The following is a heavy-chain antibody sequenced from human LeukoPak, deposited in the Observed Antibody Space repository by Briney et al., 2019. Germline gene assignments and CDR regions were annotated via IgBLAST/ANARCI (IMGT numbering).Heavy chain of an antibody. Sequence: GGSLRLSCAASGFTFSSYWMSWVRQAPGKGLEWVANIKQDGSEKYYVDSVKGRFTISRDNAKNSLYLQMDSLRAEDTAVYYCASFEYSSSFDYWGQGTLVTVSS. J-gene: IGHJ4*02. CDR2: IKQDGSEK. D-gene: IGHD6-6*01. CDR1: GFTFSSYW. V-gene: IGHV3-7*01. CDR3: ASFEYSSSFDY.